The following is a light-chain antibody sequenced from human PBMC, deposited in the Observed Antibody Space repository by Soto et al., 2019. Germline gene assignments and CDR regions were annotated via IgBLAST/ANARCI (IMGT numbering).Light chain of an antibody. V-gene: IGLV1-44*01. CDR2: RNN. CDR1: SSNIGSNT. CDR3: EAWDDSLNGVV. J-gene: IGLJ2*01. Sequence: QSVLTQQPSASGTHGQRVTISCSGSSSNIGSNTVNWYQQDPGTAPKLLIYRNNQRPSGVPGRLSGSKPGTSDSLAISGLQSEDEADYYCEAWDDSLNGVVFGVGTKVTVL.